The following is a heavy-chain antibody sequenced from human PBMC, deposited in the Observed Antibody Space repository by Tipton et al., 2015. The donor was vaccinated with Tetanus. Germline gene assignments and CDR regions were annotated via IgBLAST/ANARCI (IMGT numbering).Heavy chain of an antibody. V-gene: IGHV3-33*01. J-gene: IGHJ3*02. CDR2: IWYDGSNK. D-gene: IGHD6-19*01. Sequence: SGFTFSSYGMHWVRQAPGKGLEWVAVIWYDGSNKYYADSVKGRFTISRDNSKNTLYLQMNSLRAEDTAVYYCARDDRSGWYGDAFDIWGQGTMVTVSS. CDR3: ARDDRSGWYGDAFDI. CDR1: GFTFSSYG.